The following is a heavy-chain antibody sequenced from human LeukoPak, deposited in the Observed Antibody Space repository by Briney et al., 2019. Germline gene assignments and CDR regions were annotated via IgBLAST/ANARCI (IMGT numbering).Heavy chain of an antibody. D-gene: IGHD3-10*01. J-gene: IGHJ4*02. V-gene: IGHV4-4*09. CDR3: ARHVFGGLDY. Sequence: SETLSLTCTVAGGSISSYYWSWIRQPPGKELEWIGYIYTSGSTNYNPSLKSRVTISVDTSKNQFSLKLSSVTAADTAVYYCARHVFGGLDYWGQGTLVTVSS. CDR1: GGSISSYY. CDR2: IYTSGST.